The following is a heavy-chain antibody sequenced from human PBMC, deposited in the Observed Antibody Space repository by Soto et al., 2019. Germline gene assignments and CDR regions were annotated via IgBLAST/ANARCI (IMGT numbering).Heavy chain of an antibody. CDR2: FDPEDGET. D-gene: IGHD3-22*01. CDR1: GYTLTELS. CDR3: ATQSLYYDSSGYQDY. J-gene: IGHJ4*02. Sequence: GASVKVSCKVSGYTLTELSMHWVRQAPGKGLEWMGGFDPEDGETIYAQKFQGRVTMTEDTSTDTAYMELSSLRSEDTAVYYCATQSLYYDSSGYQDYWGQGTLVTVPQ. V-gene: IGHV1-24*01.